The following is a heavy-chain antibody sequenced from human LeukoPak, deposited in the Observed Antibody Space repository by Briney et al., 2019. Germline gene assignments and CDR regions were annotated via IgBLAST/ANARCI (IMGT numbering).Heavy chain of an antibody. D-gene: IGHD3-22*01. J-gene: IGHJ4*02. CDR3: ARDPRDFYYDSSGYTGTRYAFDY. CDR2: INPNSGGT. V-gene: IGHV1-2*02. Sequence: ASVKVSCKASGYTFTGYYMHWVRQAPGQGLEWMGWINPNSGGTNYAQKFQGRATMTRDTSISTAYMELSRLRSDDTAVYYCARDPRDFYYDSSGYTGTRYAFDYWGQGTLVTVSS. CDR1: GYTFTGYY.